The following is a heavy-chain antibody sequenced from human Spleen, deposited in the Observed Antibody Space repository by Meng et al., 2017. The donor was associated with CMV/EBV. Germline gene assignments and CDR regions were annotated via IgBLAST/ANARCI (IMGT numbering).Heavy chain of an antibody. CDR3: ARGGGHCSSTSCFTSSGYYYGMDV. CDR2: INPKSGGT. J-gene: IGHJ6*02. D-gene: IGHD2-2*01. V-gene: IGHV1-2*02. CDR1: GYIFTDYF. Sequence: ASVKVSCKASGYIFTDYFMHWVRQAPGQGLEWMGWINPKSGGTNYAQKLQGRVTMTTDTSTSTAYMELRSLRSDDTAVYYCARGGGHCSSTSCFTSSGYYYGMDVWGQGTTVTVSS.